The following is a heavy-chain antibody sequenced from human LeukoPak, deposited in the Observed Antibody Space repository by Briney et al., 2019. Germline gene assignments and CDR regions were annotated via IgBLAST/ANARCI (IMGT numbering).Heavy chain of an antibody. CDR3: ARGPATGGLDY. D-gene: IGHD1-14*01. CDR2: IDPKSGGT. J-gene: IGHJ4*02. Sequence: APVKVSCKASGYTFIDYYLHWMRQAPGQGLEWMGWIDPKSGGTNYAQKFQGRVTMPRDTSISTVYMELSSLDSDDAAVYYCARGPATGGLDYWGQGTLVTVSS. V-gene: IGHV1-2*02. CDR1: GYTFIDYY.